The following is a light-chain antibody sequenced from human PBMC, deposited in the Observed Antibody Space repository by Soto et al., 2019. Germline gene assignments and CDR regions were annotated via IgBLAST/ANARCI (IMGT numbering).Light chain of an antibody. V-gene: IGKV3-20*01. J-gene: IGKJ3*01. CDR3: QQYASAPFS. CDR2: AAS. Sequence: EIVLTQSPGTLSLSPGDRATLSCRASHSINTSFLAWFQQKPGQAPRLLIYAASTRATGIPDRFSGSASETNFTLTINTLEPEDSAVYYCQQYASAPFSLGPGNKVDIK. CDR1: HSINTSF.